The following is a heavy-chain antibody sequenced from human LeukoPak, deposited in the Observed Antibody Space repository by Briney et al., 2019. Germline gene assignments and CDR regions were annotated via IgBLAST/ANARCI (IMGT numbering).Heavy chain of an antibody. CDR2: ISAYNGNT. CDR3: ARARWAYDISTGNKAFDI. D-gene: IGHD3-9*01. Sequence: ASVKVSCKASGYTFTSYGISWVRQAPGQGLDWMGWISAYNGNTNYAQKLQGRVTMTTDTSTSTAYVELRSLRSDDTAVYYCARARWAYDISTGNKAFDIWGQGTMVTVSS. CDR1: GYTFTSYG. V-gene: IGHV1-18*01. J-gene: IGHJ3*02.